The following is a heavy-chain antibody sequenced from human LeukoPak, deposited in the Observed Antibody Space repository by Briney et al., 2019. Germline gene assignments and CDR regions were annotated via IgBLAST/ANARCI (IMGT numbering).Heavy chain of an antibody. J-gene: IGHJ6*02. CDR1: GFTFDDYG. CDR2: INWNGGST. CDR3: AREQWLVLSGYYYGMDV. D-gene: IGHD6-19*01. Sequence: GGSLRLSCAASGFTFDDYGMSWVRHAPGKGLEWVSGINWNGGSTGYADSVKGRFTISRDNAKNSLYLQMNSLRAEDTALYHCAREQWLVLSGYYYGMDVWGQGTTVTVSS. V-gene: IGHV3-20*01.